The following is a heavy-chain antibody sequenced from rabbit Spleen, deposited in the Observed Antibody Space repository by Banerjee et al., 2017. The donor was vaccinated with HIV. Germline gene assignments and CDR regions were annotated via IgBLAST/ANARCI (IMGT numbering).Heavy chain of an antibody. CDR3: ARDDVDGNIYYFNL. J-gene: IGHJ4*01. CDR1: GVSFSSSSY. V-gene: IGHV1S40*01. Sequence: QSLEESGGDLVKPGASLTLTCTASGVSFSSSSYMCWVRQAPGKGLEWIACIYNGDGSTYYASWVNGRFTVSKTSSTTVTLQMTSLTAADTATYFCARDDVDGNIYYFNLWGPGTLVTVS. CDR2: IYNGDGST. D-gene: IGHD8-1*01.